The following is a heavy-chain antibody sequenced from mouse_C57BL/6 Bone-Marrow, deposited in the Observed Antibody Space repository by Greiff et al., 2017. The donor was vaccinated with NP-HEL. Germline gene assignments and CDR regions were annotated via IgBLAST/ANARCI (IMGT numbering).Heavy chain of an antibody. Sequence: EVHLVESGGGLVKPGGSLKLSCAASGFTFSSYAMSWVRQTPEKRLEWVATISDGGSYTYYPDNVKGRFTISRDNAKNNQYLQMSHLKSEDTAMYYCARGYYGSSSYFDYWGQGTTLTVSS. D-gene: IGHD1-1*01. CDR2: ISDGGSYT. CDR3: ARGYYGSSSYFDY. J-gene: IGHJ2*01. CDR1: GFTFSSYA. V-gene: IGHV5-4*01.